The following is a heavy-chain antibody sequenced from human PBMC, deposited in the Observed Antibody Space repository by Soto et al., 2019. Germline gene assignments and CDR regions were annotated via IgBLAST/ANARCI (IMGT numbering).Heavy chain of an antibody. V-gene: IGHV3-30-3*01. CDR2: ISYDGSNK. CDR1: GFTFSSYA. J-gene: IGHJ3*02. Sequence: QVQLVESGGGVVQPGRSLRLSCAASGFTFSSYAMHWVRQAPGKGLEWVAVISYDGSNKYYADSVKGRFTISRDNSKNTLYLQMNSLRAEDTAVYYCARASPIPSYDSSGSYGAFDIWGQGTMVTVSS. D-gene: IGHD3-22*01. CDR3: ARASPIPSYDSSGSYGAFDI.